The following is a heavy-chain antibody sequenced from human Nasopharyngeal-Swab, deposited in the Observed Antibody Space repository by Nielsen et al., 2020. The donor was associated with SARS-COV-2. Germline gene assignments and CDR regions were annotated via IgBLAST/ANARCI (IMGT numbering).Heavy chain of an antibody. D-gene: IGHD3-3*01. J-gene: IGHJ6*02. V-gene: IGHV3-30*18. CDR3: AKTRPAFGVVINYYYYYGMDV. CDR2: ISYDGSNK. CDR1: GFTFSSYG. Sequence: GGSLRLSCAASGFTFSSYGMHWVRQATGKGLEWGAVISYDGSNKYYADSVKGRFTISRDNSKNTLYLQMNSLRAEDTAVYYCAKTRPAFGVVINYYYYYGMDVWGQGTTVTVSS.